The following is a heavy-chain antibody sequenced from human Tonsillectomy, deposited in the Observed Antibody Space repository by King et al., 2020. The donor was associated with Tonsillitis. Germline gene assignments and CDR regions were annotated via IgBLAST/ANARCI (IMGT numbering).Heavy chain of an antibody. Sequence: VQLVESGGGLVQPGGSLGLSCAASGFTFSSYAMHWVRQAPGKGLEWVSGISGSGDSTYYTDSVGGRFTISRDNSKNTLHLEMNSLGGEDTAVYYCAKARSRGAGFDYWGQGTLVTVSS. CDR2: ISGSGDST. CDR1: GFTFSSYA. V-gene: IGHV3-23*04. J-gene: IGHJ4*02. CDR3: AKARSRGAGFDY. D-gene: IGHD6-19*01.